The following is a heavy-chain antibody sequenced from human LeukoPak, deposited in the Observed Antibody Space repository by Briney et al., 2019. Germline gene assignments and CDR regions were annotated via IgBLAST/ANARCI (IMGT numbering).Heavy chain of an antibody. CDR1: GYTFTCYY. D-gene: IGHD6-13*01. Sequence: GASVKVSCKASGYTFTCYYMHWVRQAPGQGLEWMGWINPNSGGTNYAQKFQGRVTMTRDTSISTAYMELSRLRSDDTAVYYCARVADSSSWYSRYFQHWGQGTLVTVPS. CDR3: ARVADSSSWYSRYFQH. J-gene: IGHJ1*01. CDR2: INPNSGGT. V-gene: IGHV1-2*02.